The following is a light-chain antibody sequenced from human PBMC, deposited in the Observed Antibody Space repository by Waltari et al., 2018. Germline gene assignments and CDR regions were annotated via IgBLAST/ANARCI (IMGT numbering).Light chain of an antibody. J-gene: IGKJ5*01. Sequence: DIVMTQSPDSLAVSLGERATLNCKSRQSVLYSSNNKNYLAWYQQKPGQPPKLLIYWASTRESGVPDRFSGSGSGTDFTLTISSLQAEDVAVYYCQQYYSTPLTFGQGTRLEIK. V-gene: IGKV4-1*01. CDR3: QQYYSTPLT. CDR2: WAS. CDR1: QSVLYSSNNKNY.